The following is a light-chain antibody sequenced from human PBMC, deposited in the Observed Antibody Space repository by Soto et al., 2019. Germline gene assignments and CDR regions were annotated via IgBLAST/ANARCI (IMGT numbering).Light chain of an antibody. CDR3: QQYCSSSWT. V-gene: IGKV3-20*01. J-gene: IGKJ1*01. Sequence: EIVLTQSPGTLSLSPGERATLSCRASQSVSSSYLAWYQQKPGQAPRLLIYGASSRATGIPDRFSGSGSGTNYTITISRLEPEDVSVYYCQQYCSSSWTFGQGTKVEIK. CDR2: GAS. CDR1: QSVSSSY.